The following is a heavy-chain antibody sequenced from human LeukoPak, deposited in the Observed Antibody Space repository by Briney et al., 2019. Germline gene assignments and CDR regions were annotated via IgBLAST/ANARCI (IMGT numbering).Heavy chain of an antibody. D-gene: IGHD6-13*01. CDR3: ARDIDSSSWYSRDY. Sequence: SETLSLTCTVSGGSISSSNWWSWVRQPPGKGLEWIGEIYHSGSTNYNPSLKSRVTISVDKSKNQFSLKLSSVTAADTAVYYCARDIDSSSWYSRDYWGQGTLVTVSS. V-gene: IGHV4-4*02. J-gene: IGHJ4*02. CDR2: IYHSGST. CDR1: GGSISSSNW.